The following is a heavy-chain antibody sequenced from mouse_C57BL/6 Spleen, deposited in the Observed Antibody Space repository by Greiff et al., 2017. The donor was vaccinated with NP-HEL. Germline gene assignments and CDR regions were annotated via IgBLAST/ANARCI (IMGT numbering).Heavy chain of an antibody. CDR2: IHPNSGST. CDR3: ARSKYDYEAMDY. V-gene: IGHV1-64*01. Sequence: VQLQQPGAELVKPGASVKLSCKASGYTFTSYWMHWVKQRPGQGLEWIGMIHPNSGSTNYNEKFKSKATLTVDKSSSTAYMQLSSLTSEDSAVYYCARSKYDYEAMDYWGQGTSVTVSS. CDR1: GYTFTSYW. J-gene: IGHJ4*01. D-gene: IGHD2-10*02.